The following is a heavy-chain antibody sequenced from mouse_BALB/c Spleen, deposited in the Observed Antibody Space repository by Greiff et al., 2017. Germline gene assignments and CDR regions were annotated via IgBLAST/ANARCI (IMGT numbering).Heavy chain of an antibody. Sequence: QVQLKQSGAELARPGASVKLSCKASGYTFTSYWMQWVKQRPGQGLEWIGAIYPGDGDTRYTQKFKGKATLTADKSSSTAYMQLSSLASEDSAVYYCARSSASAIAMDYLGQGTSVTVSS. J-gene: IGHJ4*01. V-gene: IGHV1-87*01. CDR3: ARSSASAIAMDY. CDR1: GYTFTSYW. D-gene: IGHD6-1*01. CDR2: IYPGDGDT.